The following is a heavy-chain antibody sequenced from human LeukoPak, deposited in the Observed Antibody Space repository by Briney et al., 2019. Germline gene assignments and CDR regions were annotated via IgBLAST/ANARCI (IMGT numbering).Heavy chain of an antibody. CDR1: GGSFSGYY. CDR2: INHSGST. CDR3: ARSFTPSFDY. V-gene: IGHV4-34*01. J-gene: IGHJ4*02. Sequence: PSDTLSLTCAVYGGSFSGYYWSWIRQPPGKGLEWIGEINHSGSTNYNPSLKSRVTISVDTSKNQFSLKLSSVTAADTAVYYCARSFTPSFDYWGQGTLVTVSS.